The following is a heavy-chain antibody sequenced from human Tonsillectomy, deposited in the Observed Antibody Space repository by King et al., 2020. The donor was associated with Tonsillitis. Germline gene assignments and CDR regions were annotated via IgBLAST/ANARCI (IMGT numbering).Heavy chain of an antibody. Sequence: EVQLVESGGGLVQPGGSLGLSCAASGFTFSSYAMSWVRQAPGKGLEWVSVIYSGGSTTYYADSVKGRFTISRDNSKNTLYLQMNSLRAEDTAVYYCANCGGDCSAFDYWGQGALVTVSS. J-gene: IGHJ4*02. D-gene: IGHD2-21*02. CDR3: ANCGGDCSAFDY. CDR2: IYSGGSTT. CDR1: GFTFSSYA. V-gene: IGHV3-23*03.